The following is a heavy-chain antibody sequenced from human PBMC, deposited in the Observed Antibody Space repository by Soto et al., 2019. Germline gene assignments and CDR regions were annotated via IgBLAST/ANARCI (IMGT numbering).Heavy chain of an antibody. V-gene: IGHV1-2*02. J-gene: IGHJ1*01. CDR1: GYSFSGYY. Sequence: QVQLVQSGAEVKKPGASVKISCKTSGYSFSGYYIHWVRQAPGQGLEWMGWINPNSGATLYARKFQGRVIVSRDMSINTAFMQMSSLSSDDTAVYYCARGPFTYDSSGYYVYWGQGTLVTVSS. CDR3: ARGPFTYDSSGYYVY. CDR2: INPNSGAT. D-gene: IGHD3-22*01.